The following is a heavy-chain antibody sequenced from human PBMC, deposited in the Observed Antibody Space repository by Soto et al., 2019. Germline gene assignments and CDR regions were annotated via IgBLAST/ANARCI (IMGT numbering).Heavy chain of an antibody. J-gene: IGHJ5*02. Sequence: PSETLSLTCAVYGGSFSGYYWSWIRQPPGKGLEWSGEINHRGSTNYNPSLKSRVTISVDTSKNQFSLKLSAVTAPDTAVYYCARGGPLCHSGGSCPPRWFDPSGQRTLVTVHS. D-gene: IGHD2-15*01. CDR2: INHRGST. V-gene: IGHV4-34*01. CDR1: GGSFSGYY. CDR3: ARGGPLCHSGGSCPPRWFDP.